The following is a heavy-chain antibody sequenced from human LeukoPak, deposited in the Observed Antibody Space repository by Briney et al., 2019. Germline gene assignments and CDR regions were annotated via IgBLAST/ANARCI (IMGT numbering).Heavy chain of an antibody. J-gene: IGHJ6*04. D-gene: IGHD3-10*01. Sequence: GGPLRLSRAASGFTFSSYGMHWVRQAPGKGLEWVSSISSSSSYIYYADSVKGRFTISRDNAKNSLYLQMNSLRAEDTAVYYCARTYGSGSYYYYGMDVWGKGTTVTVSS. CDR1: GFTFSSYG. CDR3: ARTYGSGSYYYYGMDV. CDR2: ISSSSSYI. V-gene: IGHV3-21*01.